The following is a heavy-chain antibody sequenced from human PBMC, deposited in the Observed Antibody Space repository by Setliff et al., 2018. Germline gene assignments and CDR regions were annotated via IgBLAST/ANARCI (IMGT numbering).Heavy chain of an antibody. CDR2: IGVYSGNT. D-gene: IGHD3-3*01. CDR1: GYTFRQSI. J-gene: IGHJ5*02. Sequence: ASVKVSCKASGYTFRQSIVSWVRQAPGQGLEWLGWIGVYSGNTYSAQRFQGRVSLTTDESTNTAYLELRGLRSDDTAVYYCMRLVRFCSRTVCQRTSGDEAWGQGTQVTVPQ. V-gene: IGHV1-18*01. CDR3: MRLVRFCSRTVCQRTSGDEA.